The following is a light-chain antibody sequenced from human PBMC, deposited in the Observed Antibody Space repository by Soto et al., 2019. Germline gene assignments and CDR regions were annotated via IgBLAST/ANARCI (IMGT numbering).Light chain of an antibody. CDR3: QEYNDWPLT. V-gene: IGKV3-15*01. Sequence: EILMTQSPVTLSVSPGERATLSCRASQSVSSNLAWYQHKPGQAPSLLIYGAFTRATGIPARFSGTGSGTEFTLTNSSLQAEDFALYYCQEYNDWPLTFGQGTKVEI. CDR2: GAF. J-gene: IGKJ1*01. CDR1: QSVSSN.